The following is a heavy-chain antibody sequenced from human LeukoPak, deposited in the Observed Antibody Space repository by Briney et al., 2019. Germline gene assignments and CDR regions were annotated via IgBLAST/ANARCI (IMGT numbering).Heavy chain of an antibody. D-gene: IGHD3-16*01. Sequence: SETLSLTCAVYGGSFSGYYWSWIRQPPGKGLEWIGEINHSGSTNYNPSLKSRVTISIDTPKNQFSLKLSSVTAADAAVYYCESSRFGYYYMDVWGRGTTVTVSS. J-gene: IGHJ6*03. CDR1: GGSFSGYY. V-gene: IGHV4-34*01. CDR3: ESSRFGYYYMDV. CDR2: INHSGST.